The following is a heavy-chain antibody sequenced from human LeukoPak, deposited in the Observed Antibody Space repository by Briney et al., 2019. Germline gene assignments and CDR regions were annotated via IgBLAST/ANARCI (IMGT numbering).Heavy chain of an antibody. CDR3: ARGGILPGRPYFFDY. Sequence: GASVRVSCKTSGYTFTSYAINWVRQAPGQGLERMGWISGYNDNTVYAQKLQGRVTMTTDTSTSTAYMELRSLRSDDTAVYYCARGGILPGRPYFFDYWGQGTLVTVSS. D-gene: IGHD3-9*01. V-gene: IGHV1-18*01. CDR1: GYTFTSYA. CDR2: ISGYNDNT. J-gene: IGHJ4*02.